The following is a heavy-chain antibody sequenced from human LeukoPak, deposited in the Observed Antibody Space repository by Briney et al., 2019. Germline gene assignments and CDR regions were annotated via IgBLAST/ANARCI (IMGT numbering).Heavy chain of an antibody. Sequence: SETLSLTCSVSGGSISSSGYYWGWIRQPPGKGLEWIGSIYYSGSTYYNPSLKSRVTISVDTSKNQFSLKLSSVTAADTAVYYCARHVDTAMVPYYFDYWGQGTLVTVSS. J-gene: IGHJ4*02. V-gene: IGHV4-39*01. CDR2: IYYSGST. CDR1: GGSISSSGYY. CDR3: ARHVDTAMVPYYFDY. D-gene: IGHD5-18*01.